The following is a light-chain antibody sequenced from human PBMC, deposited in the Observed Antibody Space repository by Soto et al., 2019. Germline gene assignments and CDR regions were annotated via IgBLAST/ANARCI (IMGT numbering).Light chain of an antibody. Sequence: QSVLTQPASVSGSPGQSITISCTGTSSDVGGYNYVSWYQQHPGKAPKLMIYEVSNRPSGVSNRFSGSKSGNTASLTISGLQAEDEADYYCSSYTSSSRWVFGTGTKVTV. CDR3: SSYTSSSRWV. J-gene: IGLJ1*01. V-gene: IGLV2-14*01. CDR2: EVS. CDR1: SSDVGGYNY.